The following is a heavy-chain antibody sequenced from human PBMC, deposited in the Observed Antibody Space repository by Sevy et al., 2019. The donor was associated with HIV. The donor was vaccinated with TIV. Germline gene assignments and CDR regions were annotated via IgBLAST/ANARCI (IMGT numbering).Heavy chain of an antibody. Sequence: GGSLRLSCKASGFPFSMHIMTWVRQAPGKGLEWVSSISSRSGAIHYTDSVKGRFAISIDNGKNSLFLQMNTLRAEDTAVYYCAKTKVTAHIESWGQGTLVTVSS. CDR3: AKTKVTAHIES. V-gene: IGHV3-48*01. CDR1: GFPFSMHI. D-gene: IGHD4-17*01. CDR2: ISSRSGAI. J-gene: IGHJ4*02.